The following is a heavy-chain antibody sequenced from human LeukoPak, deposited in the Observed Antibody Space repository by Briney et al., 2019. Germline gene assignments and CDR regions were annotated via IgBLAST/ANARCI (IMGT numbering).Heavy chain of an antibody. CDR2: IYRSGAT. J-gene: IGHJ4*02. V-gene: IGHV4-4*02. CDR1: GDSFSSNSY. Sequence: TSETLSLTCAVSGDSFSSNSYWTWVRQPPGKGLEWIGEIYRSGATNYNPSLKSRVTVSLDKSKNQFSLRLNSVTAADTAIYYCARNAGYSDLNYWGQGVLVTVSS. CDR3: ARNAGYSDLNY. D-gene: IGHD3-22*01.